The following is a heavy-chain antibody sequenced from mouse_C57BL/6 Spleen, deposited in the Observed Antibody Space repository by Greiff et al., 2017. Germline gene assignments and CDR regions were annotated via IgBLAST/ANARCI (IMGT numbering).Heavy chain of an antibody. V-gene: IGHV7-3*01. CDR2: IRNKANGYTT. CDR1: GFTFTDYY. CDR3: ARYHSSFDY. J-gene: IGHJ2*01. Sequence: EVQLVESGGGLVQPGGSLSLSCAASGFTFTDYYMSWVRQPPGKALEWLGFIRNKANGYTTEYSASVKGRFTISRDNSQSILYLQMNALRAEDSATYYCARYHSSFDYWGQGTTLTVSS.